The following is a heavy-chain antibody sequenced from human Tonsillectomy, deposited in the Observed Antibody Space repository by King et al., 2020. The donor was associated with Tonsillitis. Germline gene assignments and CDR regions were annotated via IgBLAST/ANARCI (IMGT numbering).Heavy chain of an antibody. CDR1: GFTFSSYS. V-gene: IGHV3-21*01. CDR3: ARDDRAAADSFI. D-gene: IGHD6-13*01. Sequence: VQLVESGGGLVKPGGSLRLSCAASGFTFSSYSMNWVRQAPGKGLEWVSSISSSSSYIYYADSVKGRFTISRDNAKNSLYLQMNSLRAEDTAVYYCARDDRAAADSFIWVQGTLVTVSS. CDR2: ISSSSSYI. J-gene: IGHJ4*02.